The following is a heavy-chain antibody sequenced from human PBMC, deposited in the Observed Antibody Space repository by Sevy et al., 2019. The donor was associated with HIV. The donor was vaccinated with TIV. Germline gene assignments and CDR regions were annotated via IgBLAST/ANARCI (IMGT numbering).Heavy chain of an antibody. CDR2: IKSRSGTT. D-gene: IGHD1-26*01. V-gene: IGHV3-15*07. CDR3: TTDELERGMYFFDD. Sequence: GGSLRLSCAASGFTFTNAWMNWVRQAPGKGLEWVGRIKSRSGTTEYAAPVKDRFTISRDDSKNTLHLQMNSLITEDTAVYDGTTDELERGMYFFDDWGQGAQVAVSS. CDR1: GFTFTNAW. J-gene: IGHJ4*02.